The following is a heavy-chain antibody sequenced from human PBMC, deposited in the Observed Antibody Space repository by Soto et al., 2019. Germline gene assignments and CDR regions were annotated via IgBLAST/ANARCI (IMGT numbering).Heavy chain of an antibody. D-gene: IGHD3-22*01. CDR1: GGSISNYY. V-gene: IGHV4-59*01. Sequence: PSETLSLTCIVSGGSISNYYWSWIRQPPGKGLEWIWYIYYSGSTNYNPSLTSRVTISVDTSKNQFSLKLSSVTAADTAVYYCARGRHCSGNYPWYFDYWGQGTLVTVSS. J-gene: IGHJ4*02. CDR2: IYYSGST. CDR3: ARGRHCSGNYPWYFDY.